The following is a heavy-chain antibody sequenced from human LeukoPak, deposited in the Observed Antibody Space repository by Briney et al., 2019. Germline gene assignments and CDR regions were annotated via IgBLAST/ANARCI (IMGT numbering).Heavy chain of an antibody. D-gene: IGHD2-2*01. J-gene: IGHJ3*02. Sequence: GGSLSLSCAASGFTFSSYWMHWVRHAPGKGLVWVSRINGDGSSKTYADAVKGRFTISRDNAKNTLYLQMSSLRAEDTAVYYCARRGLVPAFDIWGQGTMVTVAS. CDR2: INGDGSSK. V-gene: IGHV3-74*01. CDR3: ARRGLVPAFDI. CDR1: GFTFSSYW.